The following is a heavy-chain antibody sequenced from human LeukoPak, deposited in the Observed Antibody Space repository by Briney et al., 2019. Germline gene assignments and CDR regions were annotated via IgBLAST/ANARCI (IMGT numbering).Heavy chain of an antibody. Sequence: PSETLSLTCTVSGGSVSSDSYFWTWIRQPPGKGLEWIGYIYYSGSTNYNPSLKSRVTISLDTSKSQISLKLSSVTAADTAVYYCARVDYTTSDFDYWGQGTLVTVSS. CDR1: GGSVSSDSYF. CDR2: IYYSGST. D-gene: IGHD2-2*02. CDR3: ARVDYTTSDFDY. V-gene: IGHV4-61*01. J-gene: IGHJ4*02.